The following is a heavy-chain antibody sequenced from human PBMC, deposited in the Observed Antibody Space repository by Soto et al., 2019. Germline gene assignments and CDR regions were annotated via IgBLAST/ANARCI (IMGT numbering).Heavy chain of an antibody. CDR1: GDRVSSNSAA. CDR3: ARGALNSWVYYFDY. CDR2: TYYRSKWYN. V-gene: IGHV6-1*01. J-gene: IGHJ4*02. Sequence: SPTLSLTCAISGDRVSSNSAAWNWIRQSPSRGLEWLGRTYYRSKWYNDYAVSVKSRITINPDTSKNQFSLQLNSVTPEDTAVYYCARGALNSWVYYFDYWGQGTLVTVSS. D-gene: IGHD2-21*01.